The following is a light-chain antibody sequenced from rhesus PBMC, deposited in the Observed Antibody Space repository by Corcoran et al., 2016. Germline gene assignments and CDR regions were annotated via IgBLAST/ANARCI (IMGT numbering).Light chain of an antibody. CDR2: GAS. CDR3: QRYRSSWT. Sequence: EIVMTQSPATLSLSPGERATLSCRASQSVSSDVTWYQQKPEQAPRLLIYGASSRATGIPDRFSGSGSGTDFLLTIRSLEPEDFAVYSCQRYRSSWTFGQGTKVEIK. J-gene: IGKJ1*01. CDR1: QSVSSD. V-gene: IGKV3S9*01.